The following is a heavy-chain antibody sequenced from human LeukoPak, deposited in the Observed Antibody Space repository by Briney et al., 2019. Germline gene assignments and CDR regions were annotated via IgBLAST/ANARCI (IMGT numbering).Heavy chain of an antibody. CDR3: ARAPDSVPHDY. V-gene: IGHV4-59*12. CDR2: IYYSGST. Sequence: SETLSLTCTVSGGSISSYYWSWIRQPPGKGLEWIGYIYYSGSTNYNPSLKSRVTISVDTSKNQFSLKLTSVTAADTAVYYCARAPDSVPHDYWGQGTLVTVSS. CDR1: GGSISSYY. J-gene: IGHJ4*02.